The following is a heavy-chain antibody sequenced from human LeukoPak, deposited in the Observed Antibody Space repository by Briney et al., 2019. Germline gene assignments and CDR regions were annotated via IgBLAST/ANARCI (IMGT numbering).Heavy chain of an antibody. Sequence: ASVKVSCKASGYTFRSYALTWVRQAPGQGLEWMGWVSPYTGHTEYAQTFQGRVTMTADTSTTTSYLELRSLRSDDTAMYFCARESDFGGNYYYLDSWGHGTLVTVSS. D-gene: IGHD3-22*01. CDR2: VSPYTGHT. V-gene: IGHV1-18*04. CDR1: GYTFRSYA. CDR3: ARESDFGGNYYYLDS. J-gene: IGHJ5*01.